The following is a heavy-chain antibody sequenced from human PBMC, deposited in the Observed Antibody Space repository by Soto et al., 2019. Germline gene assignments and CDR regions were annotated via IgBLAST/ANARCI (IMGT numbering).Heavy chain of an antibody. V-gene: IGHV2-5*02. CDR2: IFWDDDK. Sequence: QITLKESGPTLVKDTQTLTLTCAFSGFSLSGTGVSVGWIRQPPGKALEWLALIFWDDDKRYSPSLRNRLTITKDTSKIQVVLTMTNVDPADTATFYCAHSSRYAAFDIWGQGTVVTVSS. D-gene: IGHD3-9*01. CDR3: AHSSRYAAFDI. J-gene: IGHJ3*02. CDR1: GFSLSGTGVS.